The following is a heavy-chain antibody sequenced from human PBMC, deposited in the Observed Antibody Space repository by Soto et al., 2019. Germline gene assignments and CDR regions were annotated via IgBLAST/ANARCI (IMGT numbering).Heavy chain of an antibody. CDR3: AADRICGGGGVGADYYYYGMDV. CDR1: GCTFTSSA. V-gene: IGHV1-58*01. J-gene: IGHJ6*02. Sequence: ASVKVSCKASGCTFTSSAVQWVRQARGQRLEWIGWIVVGSGNTNYAQKFQERVTITRDMSTSTAYMELSSLRSEDTAVYYCAADRICGGGGVGADYYYYGMDVWGQGTTVTVSS. D-gene: IGHD2-15*01. CDR2: IVVGSGNT.